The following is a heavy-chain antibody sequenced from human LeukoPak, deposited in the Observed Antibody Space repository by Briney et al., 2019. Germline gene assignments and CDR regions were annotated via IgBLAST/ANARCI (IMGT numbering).Heavy chain of an antibody. CDR3: ARASGRYSDAFDI. V-gene: IGHV1-2*02. CDR1: GYTFTGYY. J-gene: IGHJ3*02. CDR2: VNPHSGGT. Sequence: ASVKVSCKASGYTFTGYYIHWVRQAPGHGLEWMGWVNPHSGGTNYAQKFQGRVTMTRDTSISTAYMELSRLRSDDTALYYCARASGRYSDAFDIWGQGTMVTVSS. D-gene: IGHD1-26*01.